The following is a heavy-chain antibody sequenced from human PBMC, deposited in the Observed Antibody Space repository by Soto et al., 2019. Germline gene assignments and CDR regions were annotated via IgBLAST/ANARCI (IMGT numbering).Heavy chain of an antibody. CDR1: GFTFSSYS. V-gene: IGHV3-48*02. CDR3: ARDEQVYYDILTYEGAFDI. CDR2: ISSSSSTI. Sequence: GGSLRLSCAASGFTFSSYSMNWVRQAPGKGLEWVSYISSSSSTIYYADSVKGRFTISRDNAKNSLYLQMNSLRDEDTAVYYCARDEQVYYDILTYEGAFDIWGQGTMVTVSS. J-gene: IGHJ3*02. D-gene: IGHD3-9*01.